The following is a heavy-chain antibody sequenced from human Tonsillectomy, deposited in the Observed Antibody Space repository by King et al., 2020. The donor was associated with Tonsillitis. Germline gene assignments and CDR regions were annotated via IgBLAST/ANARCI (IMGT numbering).Heavy chain of an antibody. CDR1: GFTFSSYA. CDR2: IRNDETIK. CDR3: AKEESSSSPFAC. V-gene: IGHV3-30*02. J-gene: IGHJ4*02. Sequence: VQLVESGGGVGQPGGSLRLSCAASGFTFSSYAMHWVRQAPGKGLEWVTFIRNDETIKYYAESVKGRFTISRDNSKNTLYLQMNSLRDEDTAIYYCAKEESSSSPFACWGQGTLVTVSA. D-gene: IGHD1-26*01.